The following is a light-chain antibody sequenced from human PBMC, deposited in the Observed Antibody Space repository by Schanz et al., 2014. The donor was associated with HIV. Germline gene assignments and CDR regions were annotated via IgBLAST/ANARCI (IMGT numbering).Light chain of an antibody. CDR1: SSNLGAGYE. Sequence: QSVLTQPPSVSGAPGQRVTISCTGSSSNLGAGYEVHWYRQLPGTAPKLLIYGNNNRPSGVPDRFSGSKSGSSASLTVSGLQAEDEADYYCSSYAGRNILWLFGGGTKLTVL. CDR3: SSYAGRNILWL. J-gene: IGLJ3*02. V-gene: IGLV1-40*01. CDR2: GNN.